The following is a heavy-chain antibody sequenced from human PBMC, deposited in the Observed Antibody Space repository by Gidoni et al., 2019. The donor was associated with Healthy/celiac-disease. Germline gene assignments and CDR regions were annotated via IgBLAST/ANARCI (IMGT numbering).Heavy chain of an antibody. D-gene: IGHD6-13*01. Sequence: EVQLVESGGGLVKPGGSLRLSCAASGFNSSSYSMHWVRQAPGKGLEWVSSISSSSSYIYYAGSVKGRFTISRDNAKNSLYLQMNSLRAEDTAVYYCARVYGSSWYRVGGFYYGMDVWGQGTTVTVSS. CDR3: ARVYGSSWYRVGGFYYGMDV. V-gene: IGHV3-21*01. J-gene: IGHJ6*02. CDR1: GFNSSSYS. CDR2: ISSSSSYI.